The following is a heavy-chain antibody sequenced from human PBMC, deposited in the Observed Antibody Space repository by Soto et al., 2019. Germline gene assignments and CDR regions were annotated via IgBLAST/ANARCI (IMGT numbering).Heavy chain of an antibody. V-gene: IGHV3-74*01. Sequence: EVQLVEYGGALVQPGGSLRLSCAASGFTFSSHWIHWVRQAPGKGLVWVSRINSGGTTTNYADSVKGRFTIYRDNAKNALYLRMNSLRGEDTAAYHWVRGAFHYYYLDSWGPRTLVTVAS. J-gene: IGHJ4*02. D-gene: IGHD2-21*01. CDR3: VRGAFHYYYLDS. CDR2: INSGGTTT. CDR1: GFTFSSHW.